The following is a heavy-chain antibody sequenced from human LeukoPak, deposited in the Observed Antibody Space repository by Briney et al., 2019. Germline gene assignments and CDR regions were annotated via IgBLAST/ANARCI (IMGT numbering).Heavy chain of an antibody. CDR3: ARGPASFYDILTGFNWFDP. J-gene: IGHJ5*02. D-gene: IGHD3-9*01. Sequence: GASVKVSCKASGYTFTSYYMHWVRQAPGQGLEWMGIINPSGGSTSYAQKFQGRVTMTRDTSTSTVYMELSSLRSEDTAVYYCARGPASFYDILTGFNWFDPWGQGTLVTVSS. CDR2: INPSGGST. V-gene: IGHV1-46*01. CDR1: GYTFTSYY.